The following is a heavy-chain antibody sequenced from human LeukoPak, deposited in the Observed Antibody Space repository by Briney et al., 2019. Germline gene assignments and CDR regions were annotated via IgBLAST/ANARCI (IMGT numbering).Heavy chain of an antibody. CDR2: INPNSGGT. CDR3: AGDSATMVRTRSIWFDP. Sequence: PVASVKVSCKASGYTFTNYGISWVRQAPGQGLEWMGWINPNSGGTNYAQKFQGRVTMTRDTSISTAYMELSRLRSDDTAVYYCAGDSATMVRTRSIWFDPWGQGTLVTVSS. CDR1: GYTFTNYG. J-gene: IGHJ5*02. V-gene: IGHV1-2*02. D-gene: IGHD3-10*01.